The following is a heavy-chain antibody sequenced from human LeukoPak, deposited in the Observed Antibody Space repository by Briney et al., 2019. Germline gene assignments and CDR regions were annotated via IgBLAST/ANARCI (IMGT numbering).Heavy chain of an antibody. CDR1: GGTFSSYA. CDR2: IIPIFGTA. D-gene: IGHD1-26*01. CDR3: AREVGAPRGYFDY. V-gene: IGHV1-69*05. Sequence: SVKASCKASGGTFSSYAISWVRQAPGQGLEWMGRIIPIFGTANYAQKFQGRVTITTDESTSTAYMELSSLRSEDTAVYYCAREVGAPRGYFDYWGQGTLVTVSS. J-gene: IGHJ4*02.